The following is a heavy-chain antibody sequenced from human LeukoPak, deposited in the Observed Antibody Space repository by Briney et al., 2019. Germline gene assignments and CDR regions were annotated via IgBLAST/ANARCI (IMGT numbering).Heavy chain of an antibody. V-gene: IGHV3-30*04. CDR3: AKGGGYEAQYYYYYLDV. CDR2: ISYDGSNK. D-gene: IGHD5-12*01. CDR1: VFTFSNYA. Sequence: GGSLRLSCAASVFTFSNYAMHWVRQAPGKGLEWVAVISYDGSNKYYADSVKGRFTISRDNSKNTLYLQMKSLRAEDTAVYYCAKGGGYEAQYYYYYLDVWGKGTTVTISS. J-gene: IGHJ6*03.